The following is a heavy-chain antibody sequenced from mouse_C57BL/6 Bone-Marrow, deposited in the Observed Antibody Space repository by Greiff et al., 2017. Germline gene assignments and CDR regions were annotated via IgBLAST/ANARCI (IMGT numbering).Heavy chain of an antibody. CDR1: GFTFSSYT. CDR3: ARRCYGNYYFDY. Sequence: EVQGVESGGGLVKPGGSLKLSCAASGFTFSSYTMSWVRQTPEKRLEWVATISGGGGNTYYPDSVKGRFTISRDNAKNTLYLQMSSLRSEDTALYYCARRCYGNYYFDYWGQGTTLTVSS. J-gene: IGHJ2*01. D-gene: IGHD2-1*01. V-gene: IGHV5-9*01. CDR2: ISGGGGNT.